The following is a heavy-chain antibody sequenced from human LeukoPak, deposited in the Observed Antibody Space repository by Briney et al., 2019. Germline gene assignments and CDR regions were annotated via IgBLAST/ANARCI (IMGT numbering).Heavy chain of an antibody. V-gene: IGHV1-2*02. Sequence: GASVKVSCKASGYTFTSYGISWVRQAPGQGLEWMGWINPNSGGTNYAQKFQGRVTMTRDTSISTAYMELSRLRSDDTAVYYCARAVTTVSYYYYYMDVWGKGTTVTVSS. D-gene: IGHD4-11*01. J-gene: IGHJ6*03. CDR3: ARAVTTVSYYYYYMDV. CDR2: INPNSGGT. CDR1: GYTFTSYG.